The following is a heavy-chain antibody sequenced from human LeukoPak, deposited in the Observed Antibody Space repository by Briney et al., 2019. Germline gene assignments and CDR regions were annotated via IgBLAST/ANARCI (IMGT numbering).Heavy chain of an antibody. D-gene: IGHD6-19*01. CDR3: ARTAGHGDVAVAGTRSSDY. CDR1: GGSISSSSYY. V-gene: IGHV4-39*01. Sequence: SETLSLTCTVSGGSISSSSYYWGWIRQPPGKGLEWIGSIYYSGSTYYNPSLKSRVTTSVDTSKNQFSLKLSSVTAADTAVYYCARTAGHGDVAVAGTRSSDYWGQGTLVTVSS. J-gene: IGHJ4*02. CDR2: IYYSGST.